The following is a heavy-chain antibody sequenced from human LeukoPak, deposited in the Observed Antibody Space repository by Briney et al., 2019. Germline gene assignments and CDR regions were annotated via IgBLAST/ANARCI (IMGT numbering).Heavy chain of an antibody. CDR3: AKDRLGGPYFFHY. CDR1: GFNFNNYS. J-gene: IGHJ4*02. D-gene: IGHD3-16*01. V-gene: IGHV3-21*04. CDR2: ISISADYI. Sequence: GGSLRLSCAASGFNFNNYSMNWVRQAPGKGLEWVSHISISADYIYYADSVKGRFTISRDNSKNTLYLQINSLRAEDTAVYFCAKDRLGGPYFFHYWGQGTLVTVSS.